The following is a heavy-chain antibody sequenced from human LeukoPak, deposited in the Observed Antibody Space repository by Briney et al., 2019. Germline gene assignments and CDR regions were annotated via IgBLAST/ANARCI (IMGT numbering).Heavy chain of an antibody. CDR1: GYTFIGYH. J-gene: IGHJ4*02. CDR2: INPNSGGT. D-gene: IGHD1-14*01. V-gene: IGHV1-2*02. CDR3: AKDHTIRSFDS. Sequence: ASVNVSCKASGYTFIGYHMHWLRQAPGQGRDWMGWINPNSGGTNYAQKFQGRVTMTRDRSISTAYMELSRLRSDDTAVYYCAKDHTIRSFDSWGQGTLVTVSS.